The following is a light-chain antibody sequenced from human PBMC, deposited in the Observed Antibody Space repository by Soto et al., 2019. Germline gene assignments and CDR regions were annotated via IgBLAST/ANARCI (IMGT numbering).Light chain of an antibody. CDR2: WAS. CDR3: LQYYNSPYT. J-gene: IGKJ2*01. Sequence: DIVMTQSPDSLAVSLGERATINCKSSQSILYNSNNKNYLAWSQQKSGQPPRLLIYWASTRESGVPDRFGGSGSGTDFTLTISSLQAEDVAVYYCLQYYNSPYTFGQGTKLEMK. CDR1: QSILYNSNNKNY. V-gene: IGKV4-1*01.